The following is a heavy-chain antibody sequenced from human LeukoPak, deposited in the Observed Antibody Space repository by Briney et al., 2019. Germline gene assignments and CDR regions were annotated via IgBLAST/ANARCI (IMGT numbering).Heavy chain of an antibody. J-gene: IGHJ4*02. CDR1: GGSISSYY. Sequence: SETLSLTCTVSGGSISSYYWSWTRQPAGKGLEWIGRIYTSGSTNYNPSLKSRITMSVDTSKNQFSLKLSSVTAADTAVYYCAREEYGGNSEFDYWGQGTLVTVSS. D-gene: IGHD4-23*01. V-gene: IGHV4-4*07. CDR2: IYTSGST. CDR3: AREEYGGNSEFDY.